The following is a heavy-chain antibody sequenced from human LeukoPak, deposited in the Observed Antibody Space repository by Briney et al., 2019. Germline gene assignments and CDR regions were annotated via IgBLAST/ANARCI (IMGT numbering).Heavy chain of an antibody. CDR2: IKQDGSEK. CDR1: GFTFSRYW. CDR3: TTYYDSSGYGPFVD. J-gene: IGHJ4*02. D-gene: IGHD3-22*01. Sequence: GGSLRLSCAASGFTFSRYWMSWVRQAPGKGLEWVANIKQDGSEKYYVDSVKGRFTISRDNAKNSLYLQLNSLRAEDTAVYYCTTYYDSSGYGPFVDWGQGTLVTVSS. V-gene: IGHV3-7*01.